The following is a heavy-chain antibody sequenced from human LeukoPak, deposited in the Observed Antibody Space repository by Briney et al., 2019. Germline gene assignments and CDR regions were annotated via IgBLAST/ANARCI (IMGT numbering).Heavy chain of an antibody. CDR3: ARGPDYYDSGYLDY. D-gene: IGHD3-22*01. V-gene: IGHV3-23*01. J-gene: IGHJ4*02. Sequence: SGGSLRLSCAASGFTFSSYAMSWVRQAPGKGLEWVSAISGSGGSTYYADSVKGRFTISRDNSKNTLYLQMNSLRAEDTAVYYCARGPDYYDSGYLDYWGQGTLVTVSS. CDR2: ISGSGGST. CDR1: GFTFSSYA.